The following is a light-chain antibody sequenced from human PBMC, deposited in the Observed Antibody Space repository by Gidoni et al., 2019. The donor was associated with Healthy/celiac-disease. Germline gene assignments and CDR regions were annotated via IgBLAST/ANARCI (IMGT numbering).Light chain of an antibody. CDR3: QQYNNWPGIT. Sequence: EIVMTPSPATLSVSPGERATLSCRASQSVSSNLAWYQQKPGQAPRLLIYGASTRATGIPARFSGSGSGTEFTLTISSLQSEDFAVYYCQQYNNWPGITFGGXTKVEIK. CDR2: GAS. CDR1: QSVSSN. J-gene: IGKJ4*01. V-gene: IGKV3-15*01.